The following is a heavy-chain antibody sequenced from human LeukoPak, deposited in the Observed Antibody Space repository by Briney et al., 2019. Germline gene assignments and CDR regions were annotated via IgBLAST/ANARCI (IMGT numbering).Heavy chain of an antibody. Sequence: SETLSLTCTVSGVSISSSSYYWGWIRQPPGKGLEWIGSIYYSGSTYYNPSLKSRVTISVDTSKNQFSLKLSSVTAADTAVYYCARELQYYYDSCGYWVSWGQGTLVTVSS. V-gene: IGHV4-39*07. CDR2: IYYSGST. CDR1: GVSISSSSYY. CDR3: ARELQYYYDSCGYWVS. J-gene: IGHJ5*02. D-gene: IGHD3-22*01.